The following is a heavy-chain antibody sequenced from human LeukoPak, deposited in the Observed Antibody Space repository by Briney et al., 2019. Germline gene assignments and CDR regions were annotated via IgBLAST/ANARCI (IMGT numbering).Heavy chain of an antibody. CDR2: IYYSGST. CDR3: ARRSEIVVVPAATYWYFDL. CDR1: GGSISSYY. D-gene: IGHD2-2*01. V-gene: IGHV4-59*01. J-gene: IGHJ2*01. Sequence: SETLSLTCTVSGGSISSYYWSWIRQPPGKGLERIGYIYYSGSTNYNPSLKSRVTISVDTSKNQFSLKLSSVTAADTAVYYCARRSEIVVVPAATYWYFDLWGRGTLVTVSS.